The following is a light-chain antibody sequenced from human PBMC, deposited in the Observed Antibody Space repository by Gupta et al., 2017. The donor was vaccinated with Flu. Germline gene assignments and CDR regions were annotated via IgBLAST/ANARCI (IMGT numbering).Light chain of an antibody. Sequence: GTLSLSPGERATLCYRASQSVGSFYLAWYQQKPGQAPRLLIFGASSRASGIPDRFSGSGSGRDFTLTISRLEPEDFAVYYCQQYGSSSWTFGQGTKVEI. CDR1: QSVGSFY. V-gene: IGKV3-20*01. CDR2: GAS. J-gene: IGKJ1*01. CDR3: QQYGSSSWT.